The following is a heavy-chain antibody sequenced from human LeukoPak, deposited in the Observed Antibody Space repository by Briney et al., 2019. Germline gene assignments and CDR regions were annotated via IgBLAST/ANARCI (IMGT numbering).Heavy chain of an antibody. J-gene: IGHJ6*01. CDR1: GGTFSTYA. CDR2: IIPIFGTA. D-gene: IGHD3-22*01. Sequence: SVKVSCKASGGTFSTYAISWVRQAPGQGLEWMGGIIPIFGTANYAQKFQGRVTITTDESTSTAYMELSSLRSEDTAVYYCAKMKGHPLPNYYMDVWGQGTTVTVSS. CDR3: AKMKGHPLPNYYMDV. V-gene: IGHV1-69*05.